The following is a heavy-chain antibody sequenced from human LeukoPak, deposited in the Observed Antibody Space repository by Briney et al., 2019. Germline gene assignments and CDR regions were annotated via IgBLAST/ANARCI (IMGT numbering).Heavy chain of an antibody. CDR3: AKAPYFDAGTVNFDY. D-gene: IGHD4-11*01. Sequence: GGSLRLSCAASGFTFSNYAMSWVRQAPGKGLEWVSAISGSGGRTYYADSVKGRFTISRDNTKNTLYLQMNSLRAEDTAVYYCAKAPYFDAGTVNFDYWGQGTLVTVSS. J-gene: IGHJ4*02. CDR1: GFTFSNYA. V-gene: IGHV3-23*01. CDR2: ISGSGGRT.